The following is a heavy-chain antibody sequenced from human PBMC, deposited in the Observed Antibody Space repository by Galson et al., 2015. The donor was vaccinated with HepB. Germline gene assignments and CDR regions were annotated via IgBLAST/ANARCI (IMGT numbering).Heavy chain of an antibody. Sequence: CAISGDSVSSNSAAWNWIRQSPSRGLEWLGRTYYRSTWRNNYAVSVKSRISITPDTSKNQFSLHLNSVTPEDTAVYYCATIRMGVVVINPWGQGTLVTVSS. CDR3: ATIRMGVVVINP. CDR1: GDSVSSNSAA. CDR2: TYYRSTWRN. V-gene: IGHV6-1*01. D-gene: IGHD3-22*01. J-gene: IGHJ4*02.